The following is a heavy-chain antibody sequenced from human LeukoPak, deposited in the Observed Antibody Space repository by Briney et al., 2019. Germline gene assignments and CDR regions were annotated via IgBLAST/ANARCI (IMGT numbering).Heavy chain of an antibody. CDR3: AKRGTIPSGYVNVGEDYFVY. CDR1: GFTFSSYA. CDR2: ISGSGGST. Sequence: GGSLRLSCAASGFTFSSYAMSWVRQAPGKGLEWVSAISGSGGSTYYADSVKGRFTISRDNSKNTLYLQMNSLRAEDTAVYYCAKRGTIPSGYVNVGEDYFVYWGQGTLVTVSS. J-gene: IGHJ4*02. V-gene: IGHV3-23*01. D-gene: IGHD5-12*01.